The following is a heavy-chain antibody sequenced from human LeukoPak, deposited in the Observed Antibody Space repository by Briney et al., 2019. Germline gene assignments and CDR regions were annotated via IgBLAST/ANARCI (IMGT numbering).Heavy chain of an antibody. Sequence: PGGSLRLSCAASGFTFSSWGMHWVRQAPGKGLEWVAVIWYDGTNKYYADSVKGRFTISRDNSKNTLYLQMNSLRAEDTAVYYCVREERGGTFDYWGQGILVTVSS. CDR3: VREERGGTFDY. V-gene: IGHV3-33*01. D-gene: IGHD3-16*01. CDR2: IWYDGTNK. J-gene: IGHJ4*02. CDR1: GFTFSSWG.